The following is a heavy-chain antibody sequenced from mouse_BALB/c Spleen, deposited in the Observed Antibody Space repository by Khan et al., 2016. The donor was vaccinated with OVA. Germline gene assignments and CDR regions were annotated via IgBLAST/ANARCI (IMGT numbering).Heavy chain of an antibody. CDR1: GYTFTSYD. V-gene: IGHV1S56*01. J-gene: IGHJ4*01. D-gene: IGHD2-4*01. CDR3: AREGLRGVAMDY. CDR2: IYPGDGTT. Sequence: QVRLQQSGPDLVKPGALVKISCKASGYTFTSYDINWVKQRPGQGLEWIGWIYPGDGTTKYNENFKGKATLTADISSSTAYMHLSSLTSEISAVYFGAREGLRGVAMDYWGQGTSVTVSS.